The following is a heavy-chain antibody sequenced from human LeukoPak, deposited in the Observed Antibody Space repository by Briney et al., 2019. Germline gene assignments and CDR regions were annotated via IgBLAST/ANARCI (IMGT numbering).Heavy chain of an antibody. Sequence: GGSLRLSCAASGFTFSRYWMSWVRQAPGKGLEWVAFIRYDGSNKYYADSVKGRFTISRDNSKNTLYLQMNSLRAEDTAVYYCAKMMAIVATQTNWGQGTLVTVSS. CDR1: GFTFSRYW. J-gene: IGHJ4*02. V-gene: IGHV3-30*02. CDR2: IRYDGSNK. CDR3: AKMMAIVATQTN. D-gene: IGHD5-12*01.